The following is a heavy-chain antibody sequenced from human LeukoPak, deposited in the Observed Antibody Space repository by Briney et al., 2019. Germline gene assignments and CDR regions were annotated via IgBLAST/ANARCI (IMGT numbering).Heavy chain of an antibody. D-gene: IGHD2-15*01. CDR2: IYYSGSN. J-gene: IGHJ5*02. CDR3: ARDLAYCSGGRCYSRWFDP. Sequence: PSETLSLTCTVSGGSVNTDSYYWSWIRQPPGKGLEWIGSIYYSGSNNYNPSLKSRVSISVDTSKNQFSLKLSSVTAANTAVYYCARDLAYCSGGRCYSRWFDPWGQGTLVTVSS. CDR1: GGSVNTDSYY. V-gene: IGHV4-61*01.